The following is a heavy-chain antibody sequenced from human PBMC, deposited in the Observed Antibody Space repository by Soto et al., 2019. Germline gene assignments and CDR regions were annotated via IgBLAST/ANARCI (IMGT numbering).Heavy chain of an antibody. CDR1: GFTFSSAD. V-gene: IGHV3-23*01. J-gene: IGHJ4*02. CDR3: AKERGYSDAGD. Sequence: EVQLLESGGGLVQPGGSLRLSCVASGFTFSSADMSWVRQAPGKGLEWVSAISGSGAKTYYADSVKGRFTISRDNSKKTLYLQMNSLRADDTAVYYCAKERGYSDAGDWGQGTLVTVSS. CDR2: ISGSGAKT. D-gene: IGHD5-18*01.